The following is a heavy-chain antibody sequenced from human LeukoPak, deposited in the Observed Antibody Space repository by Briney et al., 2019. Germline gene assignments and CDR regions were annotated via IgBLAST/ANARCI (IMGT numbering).Heavy chain of an antibody. Sequence: SETLSLTCAVYGGSFSGYYWSWIRQPPGKGLEWIGEINHSGSTNYNPSLKSRVTISVDTSKNQFSLKLSSVTAADTAVYCCARGYIQLWYNNWFDPWGQGTLVTVSS. CDR2: INHSGST. CDR3: ARGYIQLWYNNWFDP. V-gene: IGHV4-34*01. J-gene: IGHJ5*02. CDR1: GGSFSGYY. D-gene: IGHD5-18*01.